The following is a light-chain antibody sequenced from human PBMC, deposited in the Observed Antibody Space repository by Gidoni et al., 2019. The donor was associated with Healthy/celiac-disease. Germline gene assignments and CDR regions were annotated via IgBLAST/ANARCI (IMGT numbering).Light chain of an antibody. V-gene: IGLV3-19*01. CDR1: SLRSYY. CDR2: GQN. J-gene: IGLJ1*01. Sequence: SSTLTPHPAVSVPFGQTVRITCQGDSLRSYYASWYQQKPGQAPVLVIYGQNNRPSGIPDRFSGSSSGKTASLTITGAQAEDEADYYCNSRDSSGNVGVFGTGTKVTVL. CDR3: NSRDSSGNVGV.